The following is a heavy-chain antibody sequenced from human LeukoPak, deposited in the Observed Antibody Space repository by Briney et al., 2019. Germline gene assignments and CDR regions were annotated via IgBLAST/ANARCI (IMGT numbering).Heavy chain of an antibody. Sequence: PGGSLRLSCTASGFTFTDYYMAWIRQAPGKGLEWVAYISTSGDIVSYVDSVKGRFTISRDNVKNSLYLQIDSLRVEDTAMYYCARDRQFRLLDPWGQGILVTVSS. V-gene: IGHV3-11*01. CDR3: ARDRQFRLLDP. D-gene: IGHD3-16*01. CDR2: ISTSGDIV. CDR1: GFTFTDYY. J-gene: IGHJ5*02.